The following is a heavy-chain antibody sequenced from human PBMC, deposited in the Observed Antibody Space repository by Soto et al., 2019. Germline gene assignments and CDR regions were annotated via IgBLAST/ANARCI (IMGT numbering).Heavy chain of an antibody. CDR2: IIPIFGTA. CDR1: GGTFSSYA. J-gene: IGHJ5*02. Sequence: GASVKVSCKASGGTFSSYAISWVRQAPGQGLEWMGGIIPIFGTANYAQKFQGRVTITADESTSTAYMELSSLRSEDTAVYYCARETQEGNWLDPWGQGTLVTVSS. CDR3: ARETQEGNWLDP. V-gene: IGHV1-69*13.